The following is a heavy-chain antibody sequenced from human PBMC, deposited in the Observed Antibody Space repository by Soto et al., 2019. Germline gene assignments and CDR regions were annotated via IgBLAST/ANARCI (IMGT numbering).Heavy chain of an antibody. V-gene: IGHV4-4*07. CDR2: IYTSGST. CDR3: AVDYGGNCFDY. J-gene: IGHJ4*02. CDR1: GGSISIYY. D-gene: IGHD2-21*01. Sequence: QVQLQESGPGLVKPSETLSLPCTVPGGSISIYYWSWFRQPPGKGLGGIGRIYTSGSTNYNPSLESRVTMSGDTSKNQLSLKLSSVTAADTAVYYCAVDYGGNCFDYWGQGTLVTVSS.